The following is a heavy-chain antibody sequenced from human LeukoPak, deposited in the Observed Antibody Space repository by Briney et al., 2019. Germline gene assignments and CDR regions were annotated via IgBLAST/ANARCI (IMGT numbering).Heavy chain of an antibody. J-gene: IGHJ5*02. Sequence: SETLSLTCTVSGGSISSYYWNWIRQPPGKGLEWIGYIYYSGSTNYNPSLKSRVTISVDTSKNQSSLKVSSVTAADTAVYYCARVVGGTSWFDPWGQGTLVTVSS. V-gene: IGHV4-59*01. CDR2: IYYSGST. CDR3: ARVVGGTSWFDP. CDR1: GGSISSYY. D-gene: IGHD1-26*01.